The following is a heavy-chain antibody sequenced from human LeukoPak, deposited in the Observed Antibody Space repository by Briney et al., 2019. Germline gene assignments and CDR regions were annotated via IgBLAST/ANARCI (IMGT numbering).Heavy chain of an antibody. D-gene: IGHD3-10*01. V-gene: IGHV3-21*01. CDR3: ARDLVGSFGDY. CDR2: ISSSSSYI. CDR1: GFTFSSYS. J-gene: IGHJ4*02. Sequence: GGSLRLSCAASGFTFSSYSMNWVRQAPGKGLEWVSSISSSSSYIYYADSVRGRFTISRDNAKNSLYLQMNSLRAEDTAVYYCARDLVGSFGDYWGQGTLVTVSS.